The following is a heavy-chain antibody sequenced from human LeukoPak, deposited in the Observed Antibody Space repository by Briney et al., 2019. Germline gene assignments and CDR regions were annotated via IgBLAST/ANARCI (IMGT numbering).Heavy chain of an antibody. CDR1: GFTFGNYW. V-gene: IGHV3-74*01. CDR2: INTDGSTI. D-gene: IGHD4-17*01. J-gene: IGHJ4*02. Sequence: GGSLRLSCAASGFTFGNYWMHWVRQVPGKGLVWVSRINTDGSTITYADSVKGRFTISRDNAKNKVYLQMSSLRAEDTAVYYCARGGYGDYFDYWGQGTLIIVSS. CDR3: ARGGYGDYFDY.